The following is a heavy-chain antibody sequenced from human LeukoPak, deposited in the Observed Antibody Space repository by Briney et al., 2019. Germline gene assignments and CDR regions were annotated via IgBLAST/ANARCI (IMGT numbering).Heavy chain of an antibody. J-gene: IGHJ4*02. CDR1: GDSITSYY. CDR2: IYYSGST. Sequence: SETLSLTCTVSGDSITSYYWSWIRQPPGKGLEWIGSIYYSGSTYYNPSLKSRVTISVDTSKNQFSLKLSSVTAADTAVYYCARVRITLRIHWGQGTLVTVSS. CDR3: ARVRITLRIH. V-gene: IGHV4-59*12. D-gene: IGHD5-24*01.